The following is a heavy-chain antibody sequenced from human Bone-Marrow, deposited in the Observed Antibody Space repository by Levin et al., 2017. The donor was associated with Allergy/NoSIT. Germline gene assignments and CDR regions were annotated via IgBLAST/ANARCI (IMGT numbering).Heavy chain of an antibody. Sequence: GESLKISCKASGYTFTSYGISWVRQAPGQGLEWMGWISAYNGNTNYAQKLQGRVTMTTDTSTSTAYMELRSLRSDDTAVYYCARGPLYGDFRLYYYYGMDVWGQGTTVTVSS. CDR1: GYTFTSYG. V-gene: IGHV1-18*01. CDR3: ARGPLYGDFRLYYYYGMDV. D-gene: IGHD4-17*01. CDR2: ISAYNGNT. J-gene: IGHJ6*02.